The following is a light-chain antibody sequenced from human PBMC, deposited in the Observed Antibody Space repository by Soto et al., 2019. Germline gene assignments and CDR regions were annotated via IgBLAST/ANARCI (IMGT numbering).Light chain of an antibody. CDR1: QSVTTY. Sequence: EIVLTQSPGTLSLSPGERATLSCRASQSVTTYLAWYQQKPGQAPRLLIYDASNRATGIPARFSGSGSGTDFTLTISSLQPEDFSVYFCQQRSNWPLITVGQGTRLEIK. J-gene: IGKJ5*01. CDR2: DAS. V-gene: IGKV3-11*01. CDR3: QQRSNWPLIT.